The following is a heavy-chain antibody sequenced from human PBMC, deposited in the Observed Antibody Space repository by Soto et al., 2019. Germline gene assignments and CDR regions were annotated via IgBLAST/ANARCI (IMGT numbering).Heavy chain of an antibody. CDR3: ARESEDLTSNFDY. Sequence: PGGSLRLSCAAACITFSRYSMNWVRQAPGKGLEWVSSISSTTNYIYYADSMKGRLTVSRDNAKNSVYLDMNSLSAEDTAVYYCARESEDLTSNFDYWGQGTLVTVSS. CDR2: ISSTTNYI. V-gene: IGHV3-21*01. J-gene: IGHJ4*02. CDR1: CITFSRYS.